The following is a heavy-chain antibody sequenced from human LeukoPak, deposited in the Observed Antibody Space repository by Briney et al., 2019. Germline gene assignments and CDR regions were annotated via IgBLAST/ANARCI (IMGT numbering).Heavy chain of an antibody. J-gene: IGHJ4*02. V-gene: IGHV1-2*02. CDR1: GYTFTGYY. CDR2: INPNIGGT. Sequence: ASVTVSCKASGYTFTGYYMHWVRQAPGQGLEWMGWINPNIGGTNYAQKFQGRVTMTRDTSISTAYMELSRLRSDDTAVYYCAVGPMTTVTTGFDYWGQGTLASVSP. D-gene: IGHD4-17*01. CDR3: AVGPMTTVTTGFDY.